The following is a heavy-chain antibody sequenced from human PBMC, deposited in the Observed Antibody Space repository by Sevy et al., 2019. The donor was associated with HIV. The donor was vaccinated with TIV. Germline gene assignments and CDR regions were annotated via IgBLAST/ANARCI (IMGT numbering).Heavy chain of an antibody. D-gene: IGHD6-13*01. J-gene: IGHJ6*02. V-gene: IGHV3-21*01. Sequence: GGSLRLSCAASGFTFSSYSMNWARQAPGKGLEWVSSISSSSSYIYYADSVKGRFTISRDNAKNSLYLQMNSLRAEDTAVYYCARDRIAAAGTYYYYYYGMDVWGQGTTVTVSS. CDR2: ISSSSSYI. CDR3: ARDRIAAAGTYYYYYYGMDV. CDR1: GFTFSSYS.